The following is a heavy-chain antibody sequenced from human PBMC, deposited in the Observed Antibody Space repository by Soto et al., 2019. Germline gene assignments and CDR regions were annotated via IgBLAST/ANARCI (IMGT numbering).Heavy chain of an antibody. CDR1: GFLFRNYG. CDR2: ILFDGSKE. D-gene: IGHD2-8*01. V-gene: IGHV3-30*18. CDR3: AKAIIVYSIDHGQYGLH. Sequence: LVESGGGVVQPGKSLRLSCETSGFLFRNYGMHCVRQAPGKGLEWVATILFDGSKEFYAESVKGRFNISRENSKYTLYLQMNSLRVADTAVYYCAKAIIVYSIDHGQYGLHWGLGTLVIVSS. J-gene: IGHJ1*01.